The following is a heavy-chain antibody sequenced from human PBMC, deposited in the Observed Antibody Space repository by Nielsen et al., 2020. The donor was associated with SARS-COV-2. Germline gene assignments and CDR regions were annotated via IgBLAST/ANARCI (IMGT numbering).Heavy chain of an antibody. CDR1: GTITTNYA. D-gene: IGHD4-23*01. CDR2: LRKSGATR. J-gene: IGHJ6*03. CDR3: ARSRPDYGGNSEYYYYYMDV. V-gene: IGHV3-48*02. Sequence: ESLNISSAASGTITTNYAKNWVRPPPGRVQEWLSHLRKSGATRYYPDSVKGRFNVFRDDRRNVFYHQMNSLRDDNTAVYYCARSRPDYGGNSEYYYYYMDVWGKGTTVTVSS.